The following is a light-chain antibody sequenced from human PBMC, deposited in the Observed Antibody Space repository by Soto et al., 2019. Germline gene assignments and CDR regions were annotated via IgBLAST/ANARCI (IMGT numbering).Light chain of an antibody. V-gene: IGLV2-14*01. CDR2: DVN. CDR1: SSDVGRYNY. Sequence: QSVLTQPASVSGSPGQSITISCTGTSSDVGRYNYVSWYQQHPGKAPKLMIYDVNNRPSGVSNRFSGSKSGNTASLTISGLQAEDVADYYCSSYTSSSTRVVFGGGTKLTVL. J-gene: IGLJ2*01. CDR3: SSYTSSSTRVV.